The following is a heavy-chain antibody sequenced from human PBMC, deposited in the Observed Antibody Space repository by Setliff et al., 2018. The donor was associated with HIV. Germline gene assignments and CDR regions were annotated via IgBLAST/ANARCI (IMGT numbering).Heavy chain of an antibody. CDR2: IIPIFGTV. CDR3: ARDTTHQNWGSRGYYYMDV. V-gene: IGHV1-69*13. CDR1: GGTFSSYA. J-gene: IGHJ6*03. D-gene: IGHD7-27*01. Sequence: SVKVSCKASGGTFSSYAISWVRQAPGQGLEWMGGIIPIFGTVKYPLKFQGRVTITADDSTSTAYMGLSSLRSEDTAVYYCARDTTHQNWGSRGYYYMDVWGKGTTVTVSS.